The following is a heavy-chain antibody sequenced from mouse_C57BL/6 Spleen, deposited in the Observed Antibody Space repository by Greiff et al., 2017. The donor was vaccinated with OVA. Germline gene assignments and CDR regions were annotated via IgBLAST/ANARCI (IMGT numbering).Heavy chain of an antibody. CDR3: ARGLHYAMDY. Sequence: EVQLQESEGGLVQPGSSMKLSCTASGFTFSDYYMAWVRQVPEKGLEWVANINYDGSSTYYLDSLKSRFIISRDNAKNILYLQMSSLKSEDTATYYCARGLHYAMDYWGQGTSVTVSS. CDR2: INYDGSST. D-gene: IGHD2-4*01. CDR1: GFTFSDYY. V-gene: IGHV5-16*01. J-gene: IGHJ4*01.